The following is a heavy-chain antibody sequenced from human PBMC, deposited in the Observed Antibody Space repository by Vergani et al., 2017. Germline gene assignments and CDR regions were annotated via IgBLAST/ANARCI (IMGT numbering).Heavy chain of an antibody. CDR2: ISGSGGST. Sequence: EVQLLESGGGLVQPGGSLRLSCAASGFTFSSYAMSWVRQAPGKGLEWVSVISGSGGSTYYADSVKGRFTISRDNSKNTLYLQMNSLRAEDTAVYYCAKDSSAGTFDYYYGMDVWGQGTTVTVSS. CDR1: GFTFSSYA. D-gene: IGHD6-13*01. V-gene: IGHV3-23*01. CDR3: AKDSSAGTFDYYYGMDV. J-gene: IGHJ6*02.